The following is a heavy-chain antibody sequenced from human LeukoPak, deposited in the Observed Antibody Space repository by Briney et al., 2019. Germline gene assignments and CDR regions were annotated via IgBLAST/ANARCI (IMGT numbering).Heavy chain of an antibody. CDR3: ARDYYDSSGYSHGASIFDY. CDR2: ISSSSSYI. CDR1: GFTFSSYS. J-gene: IGHJ4*02. D-gene: IGHD3-22*01. V-gene: IGHV3-21*01. Sequence: PGGSLRLSCAASGFTFSSYSMNWVRQAPGEGLEWVSSISSSSSYIYYADSVKGRFTISRDNAKNSLYLQMNSLRAEDTAVYYCARDYYDSSGYSHGASIFDYWGQGTLVTVSS.